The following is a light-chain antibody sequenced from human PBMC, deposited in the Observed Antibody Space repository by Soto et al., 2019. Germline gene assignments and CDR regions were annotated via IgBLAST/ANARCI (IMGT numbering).Light chain of an antibody. CDR2: GAS. V-gene: IGKV3-20*01. J-gene: IGKJ1*01. Sequence: ETVLTQSPGTLSLSPGERASLSCRASQSVSSGYLAWYQQRPGQAPRLLIYGASSRATGIPDRFSGSGSGTDFTLTISRLEPEDFATYYCQQYSVYWTFGQGTKVEIK. CDR1: QSVSSGY. CDR3: QQYSVYWT.